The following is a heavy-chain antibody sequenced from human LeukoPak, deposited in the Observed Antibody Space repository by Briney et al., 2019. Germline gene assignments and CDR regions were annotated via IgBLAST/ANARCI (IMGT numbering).Heavy chain of an antibody. CDR2: ICYSGST. D-gene: IGHD3-16*01. Sequence: SETLSLTCTVSGGSISSYYWSWIRQPPGKGLEWIGYICYSGSTNYNPSLKSRVTISVDTSKNQFSLRLSSVTAADTAVYYCARTGPAYLPSNFDYWGQGALVTVSS. CDR1: GGSISSYY. J-gene: IGHJ4*02. V-gene: IGHV4-59*08. CDR3: ARTGPAYLPSNFDY.